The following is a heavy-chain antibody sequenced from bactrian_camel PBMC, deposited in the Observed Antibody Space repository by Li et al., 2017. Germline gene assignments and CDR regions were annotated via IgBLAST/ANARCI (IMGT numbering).Heavy chain of an antibody. Sequence: HVQLVESGGGFVQPGGSLRLSCAASGFTFNSYRMSWVRQAPGKEREAVVCISRSGSATYSVDSVKGRFTISRDNAKNILYLQMKSLRSEDAGLYYCALDVYAYGGCLRYWGQETQVTVS. J-gene: IGHJ4*01. D-gene: IGHD5*01. CDR1: GFTFNSYR. CDR3: ALDVYAYGGCLRY. CDR2: ISRSGSAT. V-gene: IGHV3-2*01.